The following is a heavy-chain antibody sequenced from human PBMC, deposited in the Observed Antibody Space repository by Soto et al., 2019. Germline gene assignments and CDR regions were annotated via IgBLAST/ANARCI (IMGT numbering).Heavy chain of an antibody. D-gene: IGHD2-15*01. CDR3: ARRRYCSGDSCEDFDY. Sequence: GESLKISCKGSGYSFTNYWIGWVRQMPGKGLEWMGIIYPGDSDTRYSPSFQGQVTISADKSISTAYLQWSSLKASDTAMYYCARRRYCSGDSCEDFDYWGQGTLVTVSS. CDR1: GYSFTNYW. V-gene: IGHV5-51*01. CDR2: IYPGDSDT. J-gene: IGHJ4*02.